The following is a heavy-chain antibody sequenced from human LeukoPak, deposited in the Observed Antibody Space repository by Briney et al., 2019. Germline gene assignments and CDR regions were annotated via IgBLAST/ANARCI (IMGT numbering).Heavy chain of an antibody. D-gene: IGHD3-10*01. CDR2: ISSSGSTI. V-gene: IGHV3-48*03. J-gene: IGHJ6*02. Sequence: PGGSLRLSCAASGFTFSSYEMNWVRQAPGKGLEWVSYISSSGSTIYYADSVKGRFTISRDNAKNSLYLQMNSLRAEDTAVYYCARAMVRGVIAIYYYYGMDVWGQGTTVTVSS. CDR1: GFTFSSYE. CDR3: ARAMVRGVIAIYYYYGMDV.